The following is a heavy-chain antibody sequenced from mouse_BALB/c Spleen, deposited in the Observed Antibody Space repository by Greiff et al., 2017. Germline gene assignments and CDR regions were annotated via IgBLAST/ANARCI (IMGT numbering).Heavy chain of an antibody. J-gene: IGHJ4*01. CDR3: ARHTAITTVVEGDYYAMDY. CDR2: ISSGGGST. CDR1: GFAFSSYD. V-gene: IGHV5-12-1*01. D-gene: IGHD1-1*01. Sequence: EVMLVESGGGLVKPGGSLKLSCAASGFAFSSYDMSWVRQTPEKRLEWVAYISSGGGSTYYPDTVKGRFTISRDNAKNTLYLQMSSLKSEDTAMYYCARHTAITTVVEGDYYAMDYGGQGTSVTVSS.